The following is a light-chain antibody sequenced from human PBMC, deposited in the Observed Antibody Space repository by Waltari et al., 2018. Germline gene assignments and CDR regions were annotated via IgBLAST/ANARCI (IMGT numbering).Light chain of an antibody. Sequence: DIVMTPSPLSLLVPPGAPASFSCKSSQSRLHSNGYSYLDWYLQKPGQAPQLLIYVGSNRACGVPDRFSGSGSGTDFTLNISRVEAEDVGVYYCMQAVQTPGTFGQGTKVEI. V-gene: IGKV2-28*01. CDR3: MQAVQTPGT. J-gene: IGKJ2*02. CDR1: QSRLHSNGYSY. CDR2: VGS.